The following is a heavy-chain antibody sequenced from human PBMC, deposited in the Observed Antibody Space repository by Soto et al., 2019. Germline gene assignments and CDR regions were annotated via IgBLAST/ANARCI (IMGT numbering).Heavy chain of an antibody. CDR2: ISYDGSNK. CDR3: ASVYSSLDYGIDY. Sequence: PGGSLRLSCAAFGFTFSSYSMHWVRQTPGKGLEWVAVISYDGSNKYYADSVKGRFTISRDNSKNTLYLQMNTLRPEDTAVYYCASVYSSLDYGIDYWGQGTLVTVSS. V-gene: IGHV3-30-3*01. J-gene: IGHJ4*02. CDR1: GFTFSSYS. D-gene: IGHD6-6*01.